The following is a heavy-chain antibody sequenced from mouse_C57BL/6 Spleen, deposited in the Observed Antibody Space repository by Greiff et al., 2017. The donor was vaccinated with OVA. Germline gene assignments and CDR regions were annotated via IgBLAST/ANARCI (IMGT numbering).Heavy chain of an antibody. CDR2: IDPSDSYT. J-gene: IGHJ1*03. Sequence: VQLQQPGAELVMPGASVKLSCKASGYTFTSYWMHWVKQRPGQGLEWIGEIDPSDSYTNYNQKFKGKSTLTVDKSSSTAYMQLSSLTSEDSAVYYCARFINTVVGYFDVWGTGTTVTVSS. D-gene: IGHD1-1*01. V-gene: IGHV1-69*01. CDR1: GYTFTSYW. CDR3: ARFINTVVGYFDV.